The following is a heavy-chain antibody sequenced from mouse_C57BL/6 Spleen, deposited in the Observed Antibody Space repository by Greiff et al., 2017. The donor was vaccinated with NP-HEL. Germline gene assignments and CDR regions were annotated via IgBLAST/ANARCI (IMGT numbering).Heavy chain of an antibody. CDR2: IYPRDGST. CDR3: VYGNYPAWFAY. CDR1: GYTFTDHT. D-gene: IGHD2-1*01. J-gene: IGHJ3*01. V-gene: IGHV1-78*01. Sequence: VHLVESDAELVKPGASVKISCKVSGYTFTDHTIHWMKQRPEQGLEWIGYIYPRDGSTKYNEKFKGKATLTADKSSSTAYMQLNSLTSEDSAVYFCVYGNYPAWFAYWGQGTLVTVSA.